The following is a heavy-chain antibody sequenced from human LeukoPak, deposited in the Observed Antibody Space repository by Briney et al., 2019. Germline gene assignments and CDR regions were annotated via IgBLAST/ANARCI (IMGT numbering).Heavy chain of an antibody. CDR3: ARRGNGTYSPFDF. V-gene: IGHV5-51*01. CDR2: IFPGDSDT. D-gene: IGHD1-26*01. CDR1: GYSFTYYW. J-gene: IGHJ4*02. Sequence: GESLKISCTVSGYSFTYYWIGWVRQMPGKGLEWMGIIFPGDSDTRYSPSFQGQVTISADKSISTAYLQWSSLKASDTAMYYCARRGNGTYSPFDFWGQGTLVTVSS.